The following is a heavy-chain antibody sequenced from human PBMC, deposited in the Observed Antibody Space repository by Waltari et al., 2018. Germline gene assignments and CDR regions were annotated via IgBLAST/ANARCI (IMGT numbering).Heavy chain of an antibody. CDR1: GFTFSTDV. D-gene: IGHD3-16*01. J-gene: IGHJ4*02. CDR3: ARASGVDY. V-gene: IGHV3-23*01. Sequence: EVQLLESGGGLVQPAGSLRLTCAASGFTFSTDVMNWVRQAPGKGLEWVSSISDGGGIINYADSVKGRFTISRDNSKNTLYLQMNSLRGEDTAVYYCARASGVDYWGQGTLVTISS. CDR2: ISDGGGII.